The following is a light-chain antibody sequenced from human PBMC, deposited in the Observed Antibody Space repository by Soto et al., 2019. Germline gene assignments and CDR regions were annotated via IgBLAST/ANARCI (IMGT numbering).Light chain of an antibody. J-gene: IGLJ1*01. CDR1: SGHNSYS. CDR3: QTWAS. Sequence: QPVLTQSPSASASLGASVKLTCTLSSGHNSYSIAWHQQQPEKGPRFLIKVNSDGRHSKGDGIPDRFSGSSSGDERYPTISCLQAEDEAGHSCQTWASFGAGTKLTVL. CDR2: VNSDGRH. V-gene: IGLV4-69*01.